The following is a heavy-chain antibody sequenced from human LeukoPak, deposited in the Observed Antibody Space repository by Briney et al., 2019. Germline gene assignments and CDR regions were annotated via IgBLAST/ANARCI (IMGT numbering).Heavy chain of an antibody. J-gene: IGHJ4*02. D-gene: IGHD1-26*01. CDR2: ISGSGGST. CDR3: AKRSGSYPYYFDY. Sequence: GGTLRLSCAASGFTFSSYAMSWVRQAPGKGLEWVSAISGSGGSTYYADSVKGRFTISRDNSKNMLYLQMNSLRAEDTAVYYCAKRSGSYPYYFDYWGQGTLVTVSS. V-gene: IGHV3-23*01. CDR1: GFTFSSYA.